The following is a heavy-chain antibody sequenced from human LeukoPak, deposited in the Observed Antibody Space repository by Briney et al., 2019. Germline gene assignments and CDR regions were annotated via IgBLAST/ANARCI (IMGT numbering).Heavy chain of an antibody. Sequence: SGGSLRLYCAASGFTFRSYGMHWVRQAPGKGLEWVAVISYDGNTKYYAESVKGRFTVSRDNSENALFLQMNSLRAEDTAVYYCAKDWQWEVPLYGMNVWGQGTTVTVSS. V-gene: IGHV3-30*18. D-gene: IGHD1-26*01. CDR1: GFTFRSYG. J-gene: IGHJ6*02. CDR2: ISYDGNTK. CDR3: AKDWQWEVPLYGMNV.